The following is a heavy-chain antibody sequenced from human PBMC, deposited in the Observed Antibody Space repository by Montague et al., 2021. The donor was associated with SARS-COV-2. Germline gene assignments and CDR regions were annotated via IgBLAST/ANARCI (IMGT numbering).Heavy chain of an antibody. CDR1: GGSISSSSYY. Sequence: SETLSLTCTVSGGSISSSSYYWGWIRQPPGKGLEWIGSIYYSGSTYYNPSLKSRVTISVDMSKNQFSLKLSSVTAADTAVYYCARLKAPYCSSTSCYSASWFDPWGQGTLVTVSS. V-gene: IGHV4-39*01. CDR3: ARLKAPYCSSTSCYSASWFDP. J-gene: IGHJ5*02. CDR2: IYYSGST. D-gene: IGHD2-2*01.